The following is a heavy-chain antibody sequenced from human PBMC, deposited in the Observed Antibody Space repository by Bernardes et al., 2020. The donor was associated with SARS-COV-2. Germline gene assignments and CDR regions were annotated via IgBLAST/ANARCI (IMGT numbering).Heavy chain of an antibody. CDR3: AKTPPSTVTTEPYFFDY. J-gene: IGHJ4*02. Sequence: GGSLRLSCAASGFSFSSYGMHWVRQAPGKGLEWVAVIAYDGSRTYYADSVKGRFSISRDNSKNTLYLQMNSLRAEDTAVYYCAKTPPSTVTTEPYFFDYWGRGTLVTVSS. V-gene: IGHV3-30*18. D-gene: IGHD4-17*01. CDR2: IAYDGSRT. CDR1: GFSFSSYG.